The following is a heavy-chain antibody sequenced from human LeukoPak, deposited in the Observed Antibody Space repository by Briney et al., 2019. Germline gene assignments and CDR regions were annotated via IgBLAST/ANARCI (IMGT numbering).Heavy chain of an antibody. CDR2: ISGSGGST. V-gene: IGHV3-23*01. CDR3: AKDQAIVVVSFDY. CDR1: GFTFSSYA. D-gene: IGHD3-22*01. J-gene: IGHJ4*02. Sequence: PGGSLRLSCAASGFTFSSYAMIWVRQAPGKGLEWVSAISGSGGSTYYADSVKGRFTISRDNSKNTLYLQMNSLRAEDTAVYYCAKDQAIVVVSFDYWGQGTLVTVSS.